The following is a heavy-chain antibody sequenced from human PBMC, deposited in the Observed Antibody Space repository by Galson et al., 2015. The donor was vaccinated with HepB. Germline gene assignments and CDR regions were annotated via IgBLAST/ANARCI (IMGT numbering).Heavy chain of an antibody. CDR1: GFILSSYG. V-gene: IGHV3-33*01. CDR3: ARGRGADYGGNTGHFDY. CDR2: IWYDGSKK. Sequence: SLRLSCAASGFILSSYGMHWVRQAPGKGLEWVAVIWYDGSKKYYADSVKGRFTISRDNSKSTPYLHMDSLRVEDTAMFYCARGRGADYGGNTGHFDYWGQGTLVTVSS. D-gene: IGHD4-23*01. J-gene: IGHJ4*02.